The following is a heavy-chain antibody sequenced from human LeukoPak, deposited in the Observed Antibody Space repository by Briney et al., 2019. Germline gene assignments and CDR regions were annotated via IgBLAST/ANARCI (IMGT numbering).Heavy chain of an antibody. D-gene: IGHD2-2*02. CDR3: AREDGYCSSTSCYTSHYYYYMDV. J-gene: IGHJ6*03. Sequence: ASVKVFCKASGYTFTGYCMHWVRQAPGQGLEWMGRINPNSGGTNYAQKFQGRVTMTRDTSISTAYMELSRLRSDDTAVYYCAREDGYCSSTSCYTSHYYYYMDVWGKGTTVTVSS. CDR1: GYTFTGYC. CDR2: INPNSGGT. V-gene: IGHV1-2*06.